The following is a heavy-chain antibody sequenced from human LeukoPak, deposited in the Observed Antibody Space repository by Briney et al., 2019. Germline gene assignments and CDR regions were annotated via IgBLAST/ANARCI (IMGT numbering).Heavy chain of an antibody. D-gene: IGHD1-1*01. J-gene: IGHJ4*02. CDR2: ISYDGSNK. V-gene: IGHV3-30*03. Sequence: GGSLRLSCAASGFTFSSYGMHWVRQAPGKGLEWVAVISYDGSNKYYADSVKGRFTISRDNAKNTLYLQMNSLRAEDTAVYYCARDGGQLERLLYWGQGTLVTVSS. CDR3: ARDGGQLERLLY. CDR1: GFTFSSYG.